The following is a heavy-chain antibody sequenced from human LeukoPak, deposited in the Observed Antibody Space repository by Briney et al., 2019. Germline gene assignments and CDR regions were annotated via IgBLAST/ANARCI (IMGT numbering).Heavy chain of an antibody. CDR3: ARESGIAAALDL. J-gene: IGHJ5*02. CDR1: GFTFSSYW. D-gene: IGHD6-13*01. CDR2: INTDGSST. V-gene: IGHV3-74*01. Sequence: GGSLRLSCAASGFTFSSYWMHWVRQAPGKGLVWVSRINTDGSSTSYADFVKGRFTISRDNAKNTLYLQMNSLRAEDTAVYYCARESGIAAALDLWGQGTLVTVSS.